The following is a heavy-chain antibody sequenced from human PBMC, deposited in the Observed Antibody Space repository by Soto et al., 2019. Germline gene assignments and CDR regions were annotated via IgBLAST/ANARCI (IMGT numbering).Heavy chain of an antibody. J-gene: IGHJ4*02. D-gene: IGHD4-17*01. V-gene: IGHV3-23*01. CDR2: ISGTSAYT. Sequence: LRLSCAASGFTFSSYAMSWVRQAPGKGLEWVSGISGTSAYTHYPDSVKGRFTISRDNSKNTLYLQMNSLRAEDTAVYYCAKDYGGIPFDYWGQGTLVTVSS. CDR3: AKDYGGIPFDY. CDR1: GFTFSSYA.